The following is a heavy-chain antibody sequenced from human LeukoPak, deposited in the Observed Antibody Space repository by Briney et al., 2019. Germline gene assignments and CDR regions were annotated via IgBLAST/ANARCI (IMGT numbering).Heavy chain of an antibody. J-gene: IGHJ4*02. CDR1: GLIFNNYA. D-gene: IGHD6-19*01. Sequence: GGSLRLSCAGSGLIFNNYAMHWVRQPPGKGLEWVSGISGNSGSIDYADSVKGRFTISRDNAKNSLYLQMNSLRVEDTAFYYCAKDNRRHYTSGPNPDSLHWGQGALVTVSS. V-gene: IGHV3-9*01. CDR2: ISGNSGSI. CDR3: AKDNRRHYTSGPNPDSLH.